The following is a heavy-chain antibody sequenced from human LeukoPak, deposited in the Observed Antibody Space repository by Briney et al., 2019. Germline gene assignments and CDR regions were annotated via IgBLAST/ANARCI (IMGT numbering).Heavy chain of an antibody. CDR2: ISGSGGST. CDR3: AKDGALYYDSSGLYNAFDI. CDR1: GFTFSDYY. Sequence: GGSLRLSCAASGFTFSDYYMSWIRQAPGKGLEWVSAISGSGGSTYYADSVKGRFTISRDNSKNTLYLQMNSLRAEDTAVYYCAKDGALYYDSSGLYNAFDIWGQGTMVTVSS. V-gene: IGHV3-23*01. D-gene: IGHD3-22*01. J-gene: IGHJ3*02.